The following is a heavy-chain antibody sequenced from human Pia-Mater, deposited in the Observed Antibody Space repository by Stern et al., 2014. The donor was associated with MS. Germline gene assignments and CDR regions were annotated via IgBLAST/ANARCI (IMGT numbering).Heavy chain of an antibody. J-gene: IGHJ5*02. Sequence: QVQLVQSGGGVVQPGRPLRLSCVASGFTFGSCAMHWVRKAPGKGLEWVAGVSDDGSNKYYADSVKGRFTISRDNSQNTLYMQMSSLRPEDTAVYYCAKDRQYLTYFFDHWGQGSLVTVSS. CDR1: GFTFGSCA. CDR3: AKDRQYLTYFFDH. CDR2: VSDDGSNK. V-gene: IGHV3-30*18. D-gene: IGHD2/OR15-2a*01.